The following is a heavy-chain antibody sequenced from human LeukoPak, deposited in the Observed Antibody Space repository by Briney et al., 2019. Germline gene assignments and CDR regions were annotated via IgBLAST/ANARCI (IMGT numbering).Heavy chain of an antibody. CDR2: ISSSGSTI. J-gene: IGHJ6*04. Sequence: GGSLRLSWAASGFTFSSYEMNWVRQAPGKGLEWVSYISSSGSTIYYADSVKGRFTISRDNAKNSLYLQMNSLRAEDTAVYYCARDPAYYDILTGYYNYGMDVWGKGTAVTVSS. D-gene: IGHD3-9*01. V-gene: IGHV3-48*03. CDR3: ARDPAYYDILTGYYNYGMDV. CDR1: GFTFSSYE.